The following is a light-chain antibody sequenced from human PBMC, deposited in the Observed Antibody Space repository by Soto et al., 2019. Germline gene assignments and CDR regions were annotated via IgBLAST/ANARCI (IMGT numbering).Light chain of an antibody. CDR3: QQSSNWPPEIT. CDR2: DAS. V-gene: IGKV3-11*01. CDR1: QSVPRN. Sequence: IVLTQSPSSLSLSPGPRATLSCRADQSVPRNLAWYQQRPGKAPRLLXYDASSRATGIPDRFSGSGSGKDFILNISSLEPEDFAVYYCQQSSNWPPEITFGQGTRLEIK. J-gene: IGKJ5*01.